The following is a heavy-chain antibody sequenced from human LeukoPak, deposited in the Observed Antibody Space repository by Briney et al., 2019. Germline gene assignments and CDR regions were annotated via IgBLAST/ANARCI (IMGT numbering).Heavy chain of an antibody. V-gene: IGHV3-48*03. CDR3: ARKYCSTTSCLFDN. CDR1: GFTFSSYE. Sequence: PGGSLRLSCAASGFTFSSYEMNWVRQAPGKGLQWVSDISSSGTTIYYADSVKGRFTISRDNAKNSLYLQMNSLRAEDTAVYYCARKYCSTTSCLFDNWGQGTLVTVFS. D-gene: IGHD2-2*01. CDR2: ISSSGTTI. J-gene: IGHJ4*02.